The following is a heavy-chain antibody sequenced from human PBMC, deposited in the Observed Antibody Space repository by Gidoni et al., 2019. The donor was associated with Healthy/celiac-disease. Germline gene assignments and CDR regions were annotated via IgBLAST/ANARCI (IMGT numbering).Heavy chain of an antibody. V-gene: IGHV3-23*01. J-gene: IGHJ4*02. CDR1: GFTFSSYA. CDR3: AKLYAGLMGSGSYYIRGLGTGVDY. CDR2: ISGSGGRT. D-gene: IGHD3-10*01. Sequence: EVQLLESGGGLVQPGGSLRLSCAASGFTFSSYAMSWLRPAPGKGVEWVSAISGSGGRTYYADSGKGRFTISRDNSKNTLYLKMNSLRAEDTAVYYCAKLYAGLMGSGSYYIRGLGTGVDYWGQGTLVTVSS.